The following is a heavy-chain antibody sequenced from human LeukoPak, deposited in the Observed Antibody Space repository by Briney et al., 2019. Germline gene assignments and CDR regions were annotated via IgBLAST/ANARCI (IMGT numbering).Heavy chain of an antibody. CDR3: ARSAGRFGSGGSCYDY. CDR2: ISDSGGST. Sequence: PGGSLRLSCAASGFTSSNYAMHWVRQAPGKGLEYVSAISDSGGSTYYANSVKGRFTISRDNSKNTVYLQMGSLRAEDMAMYYCARSAGRFGSGGSCYDYWGQGTLVTVSS. V-gene: IGHV3-64*01. CDR1: GFTSSNYA. D-gene: IGHD2-15*01. J-gene: IGHJ4*02.